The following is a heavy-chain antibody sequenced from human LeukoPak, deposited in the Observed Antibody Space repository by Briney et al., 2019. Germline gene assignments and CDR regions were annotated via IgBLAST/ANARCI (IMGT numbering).Heavy chain of an antibody. Sequence: GGSLRLSCAASGFSFSNYAMTWVRQAPGKGLEWVSVIGSDGGGVQYADSVKGRFSISRDNSKNTLYLQMNSLRAEDTAVYYCARDPHPYYDSSGYYGMDVWGQGTTVTVSS. D-gene: IGHD3-22*01. CDR2: IGSDGGGV. CDR1: GFSFSNYA. V-gene: IGHV3-23*01. J-gene: IGHJ6*02. CDR3: ARDPHPYYDSSGYYGMDV.